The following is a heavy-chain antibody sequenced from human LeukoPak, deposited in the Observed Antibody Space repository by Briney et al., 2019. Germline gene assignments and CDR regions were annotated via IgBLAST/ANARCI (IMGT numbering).Heavy chain of an antibody. D-gene: IGHD6-13*01. CDR2: ISGSGGST. CDR3: TTGRIAAAGYFDY. V-gene: IGHV3-23*01. J-gene: IGHJ4*02. CDR1: GFTFSSYA. Sequence: GGSLRLSCAASGFTFSSYAMSWVRQAPGKGLEWVSAISGSGGSTYYADSVKGRFTISRDNSKNTLYLQMNSLKTEDTAVYYCTTGRIAAAGYFDYWGQGTLVTVSS.